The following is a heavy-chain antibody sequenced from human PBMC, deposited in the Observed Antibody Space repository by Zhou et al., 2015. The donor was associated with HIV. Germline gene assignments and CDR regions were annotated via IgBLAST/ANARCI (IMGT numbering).Heavy chain of an antibody. D-gene: IGHD7-27*01. CDR2: ISGYNGYT. CDR3: AREGWGSWFFDL. J-gene: IGHJ2*01. Sequence: QVQLVQSGVEVKKPGASVKVSCKASGYTFTTYGISWVRLAPGQGLEWMGRISGYNGYTHYAQNFQGRLTMTTDTSTGTAYMQLRSLRSDDTAVYYCAREGWGSWFFDLWGRGTLVSVSS. CDR1: GYTFTTYG. V-gene: IGHV1-18*01.